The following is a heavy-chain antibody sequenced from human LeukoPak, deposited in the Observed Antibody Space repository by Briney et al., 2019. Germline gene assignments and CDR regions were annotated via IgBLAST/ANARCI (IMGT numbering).Heavy chain of an antibody. V-gene: IGHV4-39*01. J-gene: IGHJ4*02. D-gene: IGHD3-10*01. CDR2: IFYSGST. CDR1: GGSISSGSYY. CDR3: ARHDYYYGSGSADC. Sequence: SETLSLTCTVSGGSISSGSYYWSWIRQPAGKGLEWIGTIFYSGSTYYNPSLKSRVTISVDTSKNQFSLKLNSVTAADTAVYYCARHDYYYGSGSADCWGQGILVTVSS.